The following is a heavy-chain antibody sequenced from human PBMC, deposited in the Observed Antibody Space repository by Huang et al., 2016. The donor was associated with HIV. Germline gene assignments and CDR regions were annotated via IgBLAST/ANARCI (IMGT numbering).Heavy chain of an antibody. CDR1: GFTFSSYG. J-gene: IGHJ4*02. V-gene: IGHV3-30*18. CDR3: AKGGSAAAVIDF. Sequence: QVQLVESGGGVVQPGRSLRISCAASGFTFSSYGMHWVRQAPGKGLEWVAVISYDGKTKYYADSVKGRVSISRDNSKTTVDLQLNSLRVEDTAVYYCAKGGSAAAVIDFWGQGTLVTVSS. CDR2: ISYDGKTK. D-gene: IGHD6-13*01.